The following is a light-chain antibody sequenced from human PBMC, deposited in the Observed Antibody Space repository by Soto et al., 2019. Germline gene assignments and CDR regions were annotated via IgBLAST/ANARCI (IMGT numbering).Light chain of an antibody. J-gene: IGKJ1*01. CDR3: QQYNDWPWT. Sequence: EIVLTQSPGTLSLSPVESATLSCRASQTVSITYLTWYQQKPGQAPRLLIFGASTRATGLPARFSGSGSGTEFSLTISSLQSEDFAVYYCQQYNDWPWTFGQGTKVDI. CDR2: GAS. V-gene: IGKV3-15*01. CDR1: QTVSITY.